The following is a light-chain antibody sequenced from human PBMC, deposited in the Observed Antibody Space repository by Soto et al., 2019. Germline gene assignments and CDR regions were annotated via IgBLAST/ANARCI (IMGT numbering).Light chain of an antibody. J-gene: IGKJ2*01. Sequence: AIRMTQSPSSLSASTGDRVTITCRASQGISSYLAWYQQKPGKAPKLLIYAASTLQSGVPPRFSGSGSGIDFTLTIRGQQSEDFASYFCQQYHSYPSFGQGTKLEIK. V-gene: IGKV1-8*01. CDR1: QGISSY. CDR3: QQYHSYPS. CDR2: AAS.